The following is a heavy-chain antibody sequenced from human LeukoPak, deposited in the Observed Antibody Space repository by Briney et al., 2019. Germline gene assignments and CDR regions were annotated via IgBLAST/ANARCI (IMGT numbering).Heavy chain of an antibody. CDR3: AKGGNYDSWAPAEYFQH. CDR2: IRYDGSNK. Sequence: GGSLRLSCAASGFTFSSYGMHWVRQAPGKGLEWVAFIRYDGSNKYYADSVKGRFTISRDNSKNTLYLQMNSLRAEDTAVYYCAKGGNYDSWAPAEYFQHWGQGTLVTVSS. J-gene: IGHJ1*01. D-gene: IGHD3-3*01. V-gene: IGHV3-30*02. CDR1: GFTFSSYG.